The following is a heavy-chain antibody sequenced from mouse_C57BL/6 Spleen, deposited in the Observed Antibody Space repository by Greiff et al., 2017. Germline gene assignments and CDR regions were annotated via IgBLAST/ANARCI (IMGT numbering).Heavy chain of an antibody. J-gene: IGHJ2*01. Sequence: EVQVVESGGDLVKPGGSLKLSCAASGFTFSSYGMSWVRQTPDKRLEWVATISSGGSYTYYPASVKGRFTISRDNAKNTLYLQMSSLKSEDTAMYYCARRRRSTLDYWGQGTTLTVSS. CDR2: ISSGGSYT. D-gene: IGHD2-1*01. CDR1: GFTFSSYG. V-gene: IGHV5-6*01. CDR3: ARRRRSTLDY.